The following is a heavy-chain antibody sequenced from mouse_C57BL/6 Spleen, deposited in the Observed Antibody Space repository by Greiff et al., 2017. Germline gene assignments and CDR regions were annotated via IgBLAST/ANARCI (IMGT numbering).Heavy chain of an antibody. J-gene: IGHJ2*01. V-gene: IGHV1-52*01. Sequence: VQLQQPGAELVRPGSSVKLSCKASGYTFTSYWMHWVQQRPIQGLEWIGNIDPSDSETPYNQKFKDKATLTVDKSASTAYMQLSSLTSEDSEVYYCARDGDGYDPYYFDYWGQGTTLTVSS. CDR1: GYTFTSYW. D-gene: IGHD2-2*01. CDR2: IDPSDSET. CDR3: ARDGDGYDPYYFDY.